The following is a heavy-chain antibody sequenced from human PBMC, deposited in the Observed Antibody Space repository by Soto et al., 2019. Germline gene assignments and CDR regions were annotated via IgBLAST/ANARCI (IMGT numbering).Heavy chain of an antibody. V-gene: IGHV3-30-3*01. CDR2: ISYDGSNK. J-gene: IGHJ3*02. CDR1: GFTFSSYA. D-gene: IGHD4-17*01. Sequence: QVQLVESGGGVVQPGRSLRLSCAASGFTFSSYAMHWVRQAPGKGLEWVAVISYDGSNKYYADSVKGRFTSSRDNSKDTLYLQMNSLRPEDTAVYCCAKDCPSGNTVTSSAFDIWGQGTMVTVSS. CDR3: AKDCPSGNTVTSSAFDI.